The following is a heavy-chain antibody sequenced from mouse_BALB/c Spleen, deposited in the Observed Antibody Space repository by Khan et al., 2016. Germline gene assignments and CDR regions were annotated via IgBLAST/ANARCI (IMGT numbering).Heavy chain of an antibody. CDR3: AREGLRRGFAY. D-gene: IGHD2-4*01. J-gene: IGHJ3*01. Sequence: EVELVESGGGLVKPGGPLKLSCAAAGFTFSDYYMYWVRQTPEKRLEWVATISDGGSYTYYPDSVKGRFTISRDNAKNNLYLQMSSLKSEDTAICYCAREGLRRGFAYWGQGTLVTVSA. V-gene: IGHV5-4*02. CDR2: ISDGGSYT. CDR1: GFTFSDYY.